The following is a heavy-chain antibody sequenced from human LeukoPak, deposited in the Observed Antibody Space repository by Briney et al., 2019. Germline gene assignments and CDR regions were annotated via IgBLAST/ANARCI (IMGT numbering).Heavy chain of an antibody. Sequence: SETLSLTCTVSGGSISSYYWSWIRQPPGKGLEWIGYIYYRGSTNYNPSLKSRVTISVDTSKNQFSLKLSSVTAADTAVYYCARVWRLQTRSVHYYYYYGMDVWGQGTTVTVSS. D-gene: IGHD2-21*02. V-gene: IGHV4-59*01. CDR3: ARVWRLQTRSVHYYYYYGMDV. CDR2: IYYRGST. J-gene: IGHJ6*02. CDR1: GGSISSYY.